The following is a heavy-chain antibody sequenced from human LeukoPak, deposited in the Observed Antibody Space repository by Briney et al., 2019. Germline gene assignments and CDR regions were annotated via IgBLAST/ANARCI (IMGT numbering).Heavy chain of an antibody. J-gene: IGHJ4*02. CDR3: ARSMGIAVAGTYYFDY. CDR1: GGSISSSSYY. D-gene: IGHD6-19*01. V-gene: IGHV4-39*01. Sequence: PSETLSLTCTVSGGSISSSSYYWCWIRQPPGKGLEWIGSIYYSGSTYYNPSLKSRVTISVDTSKNQFSLKLSSVTAADTAVYYCARSMGIAVAGTYYFDYWGQGTLVTVSS. CDR2: IYYSGST.